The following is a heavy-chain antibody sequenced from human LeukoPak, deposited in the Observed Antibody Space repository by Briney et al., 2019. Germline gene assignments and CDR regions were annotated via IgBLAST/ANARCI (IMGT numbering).Heavy chain of an antibody. Sequence: PGGSLRLSCAASGFTFSSYGMHWVRQAPGKGLEWVAVIWYDGSNKYYADSVKGRFTISRDNAKSSLYLQMNSLRAEDTAVYYCARAGYSMDTEYFQHWGQGTLVTVSS. D-gene: IGHD5-18*01. V-gene: IGHV3-33*03. CDR2: IWYDGSNK. CDR3: ARAGYSMDTEYFQH. J-gene: IGHJ1*01. CDR1: GFTFSSYG.